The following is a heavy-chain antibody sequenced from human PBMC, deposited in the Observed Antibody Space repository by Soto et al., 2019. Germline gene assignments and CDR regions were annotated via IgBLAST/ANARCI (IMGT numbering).Heavy chain of an antibody. CDR1: GFSFSSFA. CDR3: AKTRGAMIYAISVYGMDV. J-gene: IGHJ6*02. CDR2: ISGSADST. D-gene: IGHD2-8*01. V-gene: IGHV3-23*01. Sequence: EVQLLESGGGFIHPGGSLRLSCAASGFSFSSFAMNWVRQAPGKGLEWVSIISGSADSTFYADSVKGRFTISRDNSKSTLYLQIHRLRAEDTAVYYCAKTRGAMIYAISVYGMDVWGQGTTVTVSS.